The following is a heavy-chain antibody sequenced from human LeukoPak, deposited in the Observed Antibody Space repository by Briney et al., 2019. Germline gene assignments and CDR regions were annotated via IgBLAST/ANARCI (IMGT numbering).Heavy chain of an antibody. D-gene: IGHD2-15*01. Sequence: GGSLRLSCAASGFTFSSYAMHWVRQAPGKGLEWVAVISYDGSNKYYADSVKGRFTISRDNSKNTLYLQMNSLRAEDTAVYYCARSRIDSIDYYGMDVWGQGTTVTVSS. CDR3: ARSRIDSIDYYGMDV. V-gene: IGHV3-30-3*01. CDR1: GFTFSSYA. J-gene: IGHJ6*02. CDR2: ISYDGSNK.